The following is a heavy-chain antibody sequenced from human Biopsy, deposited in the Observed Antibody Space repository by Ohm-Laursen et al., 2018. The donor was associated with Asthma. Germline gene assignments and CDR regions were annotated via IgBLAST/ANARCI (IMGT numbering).Heavy chain of an antibody. CDR2: IRSKTNSYAT. V-gene: IGHV3-73*01. CDR3: TRPGLYCSGGTRFRY. J-gene: IGHJ4*02. Sequence: SLRLSCSASGFTFSGSAMHWVRQASGRGLEWLRRIRSKTNSYATEYAASVRGRFTFSRDDSKNTAYLQMNSLKTEDTAVYYCTRPGLYCSGGTRFRYWGQGTLVTVSS. D-gene: IGHD2-15*01. CDR1: GFTFSGSA.